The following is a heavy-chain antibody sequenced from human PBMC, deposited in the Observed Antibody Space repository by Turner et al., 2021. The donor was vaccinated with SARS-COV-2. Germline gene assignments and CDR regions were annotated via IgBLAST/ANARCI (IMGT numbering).Heavy chain of an antibody. D-gene: IGHD3-16*01. CDR1: GFTFSSHG. CDR3: AKDDGGLATTTYGMDV. CDR2: ISYDGSSK. Sequence: QVRLVESGGGVVQPGRSLRLSCLASGFTFSSHGMHWVRQDPGKGLEWVAAISYDGSSKFYADFVKGRFTISRDDSSNTVYVEINSLRPEDTAVFYCAKDDGGLATTTYGMDVWGQGTTVTVSS. J-gene: IGHJ6*02. V-gene: IGHV3-30*18.